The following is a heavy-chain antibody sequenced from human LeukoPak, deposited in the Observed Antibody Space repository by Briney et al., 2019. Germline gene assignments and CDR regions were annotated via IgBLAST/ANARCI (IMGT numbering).Heavy chain of an antibody. D-gene: IGHD7-27*01. J-gene: IGHJ4*02. CDR1: GFTVSSNY. Sequence: GGSLRLSCAASGFTVSSNYMSWVRQAPGKGLEWVSVIYSGGSTYYADSVKGRFTVSRDDSKNTLYLQMNSLRAEDTAVYYCAKDGGLWVSAHWGDSWGRGTLVTVSS. CDR3: AKDGGLWVSAHWGDS. V-gene: IGHV3-53*01. CDR2: IYSGGST.